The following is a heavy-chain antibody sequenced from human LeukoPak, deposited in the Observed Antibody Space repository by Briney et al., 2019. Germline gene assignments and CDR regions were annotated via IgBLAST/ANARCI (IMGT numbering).Heavy chain of an antibody. J-gene: IGHJ4*02. Sequence: GGSLRLSCTASGFPFIDYSMNWVRQAPGKGLEWISYIGIESGNTNYADSVKGRFNISAENAKKSLYLQMNSLRVEATAVYYCARDHNYAFDTWGQGTLVSVSS. CDR2: IGIESGNT. CDR3: ARDHNYAFDT. CDR1: GFPFIDYS. D-gene: IGHD1-1*01. V-gene: IGHV3-48*04.